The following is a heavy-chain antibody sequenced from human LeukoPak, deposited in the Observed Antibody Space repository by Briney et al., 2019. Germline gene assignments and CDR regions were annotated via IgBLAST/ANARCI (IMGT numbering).Heavy chain of an antibody. Sequence: GGSLRLSCAASGFTVSSNYMNWVRQAPGKGLEWVSVIYTGGSTYYADSVKGQFTISRDNSRNTVYLQMNSLRAEDTAVYYCARDLGSNWFDPWGQGTLVTVSS. CDR2: IYTGGST. J-gene: IGHJ5*02. CDR1: GFTVSSNY. V-gene: IGHV3-53*01. CDR3: ARDLGSNWFDP.